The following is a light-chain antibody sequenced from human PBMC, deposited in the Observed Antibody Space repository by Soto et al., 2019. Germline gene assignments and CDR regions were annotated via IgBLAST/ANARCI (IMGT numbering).Light chain of an antibody. CDR3: QQYYSYPLT. J-gene: IGKJ4*01. CDR2: AAS. Sequence: DIQMTQSPSSLSASVGDRVTITFRASQSITTYLNWYRQKPGKAPKLLIYAASSLQSGVPSRFSGSGSGTDFTLTISCLQSEDFATYYCQQYYSYPLTFGGGTKVDIK. V-gene: IGKV1-39*01. CDR1: QSITTY.